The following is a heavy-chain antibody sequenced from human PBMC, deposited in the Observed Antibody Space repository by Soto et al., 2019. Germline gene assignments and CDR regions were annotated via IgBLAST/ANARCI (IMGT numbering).Heavy chain of an antibody. D-gene: IGHD2-15*01. J-gene: IGHJ6*02. Sequence: GESLKISCKGSGYNFTSYWISWVRQMPGKGVEWMGRIDPSDSYTNYSPSFQGHVTISADKSISTAYLQWSSLKASDTAMYYCARRCSGGSCYYYYNMDVWGQGTTVTVS. V-gene: IGHV5-10-1*01. CDR1: GYNFTSYW. CDR2: IDPSDSYT. CDR3: ARRCSGGSCYYYYNMDV.